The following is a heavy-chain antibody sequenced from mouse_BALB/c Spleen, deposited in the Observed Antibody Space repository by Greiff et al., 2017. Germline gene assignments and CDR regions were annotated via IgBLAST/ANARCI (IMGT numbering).Heavy chain of an antibody. CDR2: IYPGNVNT. D-gene: IGHD1-1*01. J-gene: IGHJ2*01. Sequence: QVQLQQSGPELVKPGASVRISCKASGYTFTSYYIHWVKQRPGQGLEWIGWIYPGNVNTKYNEKFKGKATLTADKSSSTAYMQLSSLTSEDSAVYFCARGGTTVVFDDWGQGTTLTVSS. V-gene: IGHV1S56*01. CDR3: ARGGTTVVFDD. CDR1: GYTFTSYY.